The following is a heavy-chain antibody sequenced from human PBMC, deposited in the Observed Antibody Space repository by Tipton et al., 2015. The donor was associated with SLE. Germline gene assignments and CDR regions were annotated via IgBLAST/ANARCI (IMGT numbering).Heavy chain of an antibody. Sequence: TLSLTCTVSGASISSGGYYWSWIRQHPGKGLEWIGYIYYSGSTYYNPSLKSRVTISVDTSKNQFSLKLSSVTAADTAVYYCAQVVAARFDPWGQGTLVTVSS. J-gene: IGHJ5*02. V-gene: IGHV4-31*03. D-gene: IGHD2-15*01. CDR2: IYYSGST. CDR3: AQVVAARFDP. CDR1: GASISSGGYY.